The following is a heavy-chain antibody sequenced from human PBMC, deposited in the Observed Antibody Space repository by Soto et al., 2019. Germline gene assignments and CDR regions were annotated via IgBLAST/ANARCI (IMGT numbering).Heavy chain of an antibody. V-gene: IGHV3-23*01. J-gene: IGHJ4*02. CDR3: ARWSYLDY. CDR2: ISGSDGKT. D-gene: IGHD3-3*01. CDR1: GCRFVSYA. Sequence: GGSQRHCCAASGCRFVSYALSWVRQAPGKGLEWVSPISGSDGKTFYADSVKGRFSIARDTSQSTLYLQMNSLRADDTAMYYCARWSYLDYWGQGTRVTGSS.